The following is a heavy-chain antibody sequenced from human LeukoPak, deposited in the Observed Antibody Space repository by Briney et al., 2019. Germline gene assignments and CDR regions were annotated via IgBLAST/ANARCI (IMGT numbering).Heavy chain of an antibody. CDR1: GYSFTSYW. V-gene: IGHV5-51*01. CDR2: IYPGDSDT. J-gene: IGHJ4*02. D-gene: IGHD4-17*01. Sequence: GESLKISCKGSGYSFTSYWIDWVRQMPGKGLEWMGIIYPGDSDTRYSPSFQGQVTISADKSISTAYLQWSSLKASDTAMYYCARPRRARYGDLDYWGQGTLVTVSS. CDR3: ARPRRARYGDLDY.